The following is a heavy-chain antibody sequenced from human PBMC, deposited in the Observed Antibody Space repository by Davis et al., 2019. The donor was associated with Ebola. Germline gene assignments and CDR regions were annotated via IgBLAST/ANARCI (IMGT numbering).Heavy chain of an antibody. D-gene: IGHD3-3*01. CDR3: ARAPYYDFWDGWFDP. J-gene: IGHJ5*02. Sequence: SVKVSCKASGGTFSSYAISWVRQAPGQGLEWMGRIIPILGIANYAQKFQGRVTITADKSTSTAYMELSSLRSEDTAVYYCARAPYYDFWDGWFDPWGQGTLVTVSS. CDR2: IIPILGIA. V-gene: IGHV1-69*04. CDR1: GGTFSSYA.